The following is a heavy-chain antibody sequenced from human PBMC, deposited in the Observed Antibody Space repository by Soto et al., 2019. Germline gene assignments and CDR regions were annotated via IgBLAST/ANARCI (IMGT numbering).Heavy chain of an antibody. D-gene: IGHD3-22*01. J-gene: IGHJ4*02. CDR3: ARTAYYYDSSGYYFDY. Sequence: QVQLVESGGGVVQPGRSLRLSCAASGFTFSNYGMHWVRQAPGKGLEWVALIWYDGSNKYYADSVKGRFTISRDNSKNTLHLQMNSLRAEDTAVYFCARTAYYYDSSGYYFDYWGQGSLVTVSS. CDR1: GFTFSNYG. CDR2: IWYDGSNK. V-gene: IGHV3-33*01.